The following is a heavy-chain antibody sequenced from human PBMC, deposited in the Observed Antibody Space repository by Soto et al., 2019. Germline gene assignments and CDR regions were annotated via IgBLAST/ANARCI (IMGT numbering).Heavy chain of an antibody. CDR2: IYPGDSDT. CDR3: EGYGSVYHGNHAQGDWFDP. D-gene: IGHD5-18*01. CDR1: GYSFTSYW. Sequence: EVQLVQSGAEVKKPGESLKISCKGSGYSFTSYWIGWVRQMPGKGLEWMGIIYPGDSDTRYSPSFQGQVTISADKSISPPCREWSSLKDSHTAMYYCEGYGSVYHGNHAQGDWFDPWGQRTLVMVSS. J-gene: IGHJ5*02. V-gene: IGHV5-51*03.